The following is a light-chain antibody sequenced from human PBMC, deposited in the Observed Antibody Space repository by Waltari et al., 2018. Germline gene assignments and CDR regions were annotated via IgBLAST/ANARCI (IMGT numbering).Light chain of an antibody. Sequence: QAVLTQPASLSASPGASVRLTCTLGSGINVGMYRIYWSQKKTGSPPQYLLSFKSDSDRQHGSGVPSRFSGSKDASANAGILLISGLQSDDEADYYCLIWHSDAYVFGSGTEVTVL. CDR1: SGINVGMYR. V-gene: IGLV5-45*01. J-gene: IGLJ1*01. CDR3: LIWHSDAYV. CDR2: FKSDSDR.